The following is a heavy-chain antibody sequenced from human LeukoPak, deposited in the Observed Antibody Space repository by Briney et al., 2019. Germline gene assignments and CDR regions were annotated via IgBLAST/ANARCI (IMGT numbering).Heavy chain of an antibody. V-gene: IGHV4-34*01. CDR1: GGSFSGYY. Sequence: PSETLSLTCAVYGGSFSGYYWSWIRQPPGKGLEWIGEINHSGSTNYNPSLKSRVTISVDTSKNQFSLKLSSVTAADTAVYYCARQSLDFGYRGAIDYWGQGTLVTVSS. CDR3: ARQSLDFGYRGAIDY. D-gene: IGHD5-18*01. J-gene: IGHJ4*02. CDR2: INHSGST.